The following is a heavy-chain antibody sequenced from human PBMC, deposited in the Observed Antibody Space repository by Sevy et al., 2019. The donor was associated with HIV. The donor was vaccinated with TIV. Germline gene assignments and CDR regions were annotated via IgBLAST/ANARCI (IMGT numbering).Heavy chain of an antibody. J-gene: IGHJ4*02. V-gene: IGHV3-49*03. CDR3: TRRASRVYGDHLTLY. Sequence: GGSLRLSCSASGFTFRDYAMSWFRQAPGRGLEWVGFIRSVTYRETTEYAASVKGRFTVSRDDSKSIVYLQMNSLKTEDTAVYYCTRRASRVYGDHLTLYWGQGTLVTVSS. CDR2: IRSVTYRETT. CDR1: GFTFRDYA. D-gene: IGHD2-21*02.